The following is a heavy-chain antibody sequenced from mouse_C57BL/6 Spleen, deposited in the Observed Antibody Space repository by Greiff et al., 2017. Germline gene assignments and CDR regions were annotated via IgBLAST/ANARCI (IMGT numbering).Heavy chain of an antibody. J-gene: IGHJ1*03. Sequence: EVKVVESGTVLARPGASVKMSCKTSGYTFTSYWMHWVKQRPGQGLEWIGAIYPGNSDTSYNQKFKGKAKLTAVTSASTAYMELSSLTNEDSAVYYCTRNYYGSSDWYFDVWGTGTTVTVSS. CDR2: IYPGNSDT. D-gene: IGHD1-1*01. V-gene: IGHV1-5*01. CDR3: TRNYYGSSDWYFDV. CDR1: GYTFTSYW.